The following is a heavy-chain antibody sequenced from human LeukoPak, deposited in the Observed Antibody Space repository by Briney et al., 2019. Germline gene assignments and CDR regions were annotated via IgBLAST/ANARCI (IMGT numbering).Heavy chain of an antibody. CDR1: GSTVSRNY. Sequence: GGSLRLSCAASGSTVSRNYMSWVREAPGKGLEWVSVIYSGGSTYYADSVKGRFTISRDNSKNTLYLQMNSLRAEDTAVYYCARGPPYYDFWSGYYRFDHWGQGILVPVSS. D-gene: IGHD3-3*01. CDR3: ARGPPYYDFWSGYYRFDH. J-gene: IGHJ4*02. CDR2: IYSGGST. V-gene: IGHV3-66*02.